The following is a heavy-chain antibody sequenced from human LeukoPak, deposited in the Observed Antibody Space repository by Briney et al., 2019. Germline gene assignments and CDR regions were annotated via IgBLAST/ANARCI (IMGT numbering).Heavy chain of an antibody. CDR3: ARRVTGAPLYYYYYMDV. J-gene: IGHJ6*03. CDR2: IIPIFGTA. Sequence: SVKVSCKASGGTFSSYAISWVRQAPGQGLEWMGGIIPIFGTANYAQKFQGRVTITTDESTSTAYMELSSLRSEDPAVYYCARRVTGAPLYYYYYMDVWGKGTTVTVSS. CDR1: GGTFSSYA. D-gene: IGHD1-20*01. V-gene: IGHV1-69*05.